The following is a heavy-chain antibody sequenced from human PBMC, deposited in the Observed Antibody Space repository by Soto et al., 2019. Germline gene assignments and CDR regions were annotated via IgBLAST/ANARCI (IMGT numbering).Heavy chain of an antibody. CDR2: IYHSGST. J-gene: IGHJ4*02. D-gene: IGHD1-1*01. V-gene: IGHV4-4*02. CDR1: GGSISSSHS. Sequence: PSETLSLACAVSGGSISSSHSWSWVRQPPGKGLELIGEIYHSGSTNYNPSLKSRVTISVDKSKNQFSLELSSVTAADTAVYFCARAVALPGLYYFDYWGQGTLVTVSS. CDR3: ARAVALPGLYYFDY.